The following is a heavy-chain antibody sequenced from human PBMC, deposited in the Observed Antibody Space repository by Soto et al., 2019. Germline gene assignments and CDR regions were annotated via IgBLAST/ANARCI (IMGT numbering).Heavy chain of an antibody. CDR2: IIPIFGTA. V-gene: IGHV1-69*13. D-gene: IGHD1-26*01. Sequence: AASLKVSCKASGGTFSSYAIRWVRQAPGQGLEWMGGIIPIFGTANYAQKFQGRVTITADESTSTAYMELSSLRSEDTAVYYCSTIVGATTLRDYWGQGTLVTVSS. CDR3: STIVGATTLRDY. CDR1: GGTFSSYA. J-gene: IGHJ4*02.